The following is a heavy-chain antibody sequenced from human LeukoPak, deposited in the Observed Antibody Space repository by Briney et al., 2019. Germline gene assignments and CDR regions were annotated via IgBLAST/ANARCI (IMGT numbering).Heavy chain of an antibody. CDR2: ISSSSSTI. CDR1: GFTFSSYS. V-gene: IGHV3-48*04. CDR3: ATYRQVLLPFES. D-gene: IGHD2-8*02. Sequence: GGSLRLSCAASGFTFSSYSMNWVRQAPGKGLEWVSYISSSSSTIYYADSVKGRFTISRDNAKNSLSLQMNSLRAEDTAIYYCATYRQVLLPFESWGQGTLVTVSS. J-gene: IGHJ4*02.